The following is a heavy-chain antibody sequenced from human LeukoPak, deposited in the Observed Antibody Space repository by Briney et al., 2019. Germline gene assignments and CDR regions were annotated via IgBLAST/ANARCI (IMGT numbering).Heavy chain of an antibody. CDR1: GGSISSYY. CDR2: IYYSGST. D-gene: IGHD6-13*01. Sequence: SETLSLTCTVSGGSISSYYWNWIRQPPGKGLEWIGHIYYSGSTNFNPSLKRRVIISVDMSKNQFSLKLSSVTAADTAVYYCAGASIGIAAPYYFDCWGQGTLVTVSS. CDR3: AGASIGIAAPYYFDC. V-gene: IGHV4-59*01. J-gene: IGHJ4*02.